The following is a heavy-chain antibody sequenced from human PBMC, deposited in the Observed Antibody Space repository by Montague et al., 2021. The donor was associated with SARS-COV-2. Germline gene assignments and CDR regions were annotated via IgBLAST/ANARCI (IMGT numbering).Heavy chain of an antibody. CDR1: GLTFSSYA. J-gene: IGHJ4*02. D-gene: IGHD5-12*01. Sequence: SLRLSCAASGLTFSSYAMYWVRQAPGKGLEWVAVISYDGSNKYYVDSVKGRFTISRDNSKNTLYLQMNSLRAEDTAVYYCARAALGGYDSYFDYWGQGTLVAVSS. CDR2: ISYDGSNK. CDR3: ARAALGGYDSYFDY. V-gene: IGHV3-30*04.